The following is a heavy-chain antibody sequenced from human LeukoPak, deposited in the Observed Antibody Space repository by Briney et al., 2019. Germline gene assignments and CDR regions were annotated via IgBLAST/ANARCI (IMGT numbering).Heavy chain of an antibody. J-gene: IGHJ4*02. CDR3: ARDIQLWPLAGDY. Sequence: PGGSLRLSCAASAFTFRSYGMHWVRQAPGKGLEWVAVIWHDGSNKYYADSVKGRFTISRDNSKNMLYLQMNSLRGEDTAVYYCARDIQLWPLAGDYWGQGTLVTVSS. CDR1: AFTFRSYG. CDR2: IWHDGSNK. V-gene: IGHV3-33*01. D-gene: IGHD5-18*01.